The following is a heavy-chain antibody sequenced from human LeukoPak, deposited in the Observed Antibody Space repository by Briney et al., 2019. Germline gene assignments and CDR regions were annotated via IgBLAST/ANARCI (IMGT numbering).Heavy chain of an antibody. J-gene: IGHJ4*02. CDR3: AKGRGSGWHVFDY. Sequence: SCKASGYTFSSYAMSWVRQAPGKGLEWVSAISGSGGSIYYADSVKGRFTISRDNSKNTLYLQMNSLRAEDTAVYYCAKGRGSGWHVFDYWGQGTLVTVSS. CDR2: ISGSGGSI. CDR1: GYTFSSYA. V-gene: IGHV3-23*01. D-gene: IGHD6-19*01.